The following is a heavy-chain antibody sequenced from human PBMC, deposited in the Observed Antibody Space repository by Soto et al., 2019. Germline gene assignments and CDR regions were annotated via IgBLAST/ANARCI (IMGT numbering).Heavy chain of an antibody. CDR3: ARKNPGREWELPDY. Sequence: QVQLVESGGGVVQPGRSLRLSCAASGFAFSTYGMHWVRQAPGKGLEWVAVTTSDGARINYADSVKGRFTISRDNSRTKLYVQMNSLRIDDTAVYYCARKNPGREWELPDYWGQGTLVTVSS. CDR2: TTSDGARI. CDR1: GFAFSTYG. J-gene: IGHJ4*02. V-gene: IGHV3-30*03. D-gene: IGHD1-26*01.